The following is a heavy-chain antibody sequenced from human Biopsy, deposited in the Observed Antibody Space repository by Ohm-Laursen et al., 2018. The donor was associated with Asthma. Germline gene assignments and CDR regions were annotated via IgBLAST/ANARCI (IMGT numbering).Heavy chain of an antibody. V-gene: IGHV4-31*03. Sequence: TLSLTCPVSGGSVSSGSYYWSWVRQHPGKGLEWIGYINYSGSTFYSPSLESRVTVSVDTSKNQFSLKLSSVTAADTAVYYCARDLSGYCTSSACYGFDSWGQGTLVTVSS. J-gene: IGHJ5*01. CDR1: GGSVSSGSYY. D-gene: IGHD2-8*01. CDR3: ARDLSGYCTSSACYGFDS. CDR2: INYSGST.